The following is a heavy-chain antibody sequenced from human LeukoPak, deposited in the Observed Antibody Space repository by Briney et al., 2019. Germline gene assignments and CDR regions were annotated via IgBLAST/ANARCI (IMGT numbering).Heavy chain of an antibody. CDR3: ARLSVGYDSSGYFVGGGKYFQH. CDR2: INPNSGGT. CDR1: GYTFTGYY. Sequence: ASVKVSCKASGYTFTGYYMHWVRQAPGQGLEWMGWINPNSGGTNYAQKFQGRVTMTRDTSISTAYMELSRLRSDDTAVYYCARLSVGYDSSGYFVGGGKYFQHWGQGTLVTVSS. V-gene: IGHV1-2*02. D-gene: IGHD3-22*01. J-gene: IGHJ1*01.